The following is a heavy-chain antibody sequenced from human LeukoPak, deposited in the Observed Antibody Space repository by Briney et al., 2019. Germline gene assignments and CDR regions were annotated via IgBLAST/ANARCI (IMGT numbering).Heavy chain of an antibody. CDR1: GYTFTGYY. D-gene: IGHD2-15*01. CDR3: ATLGYCSGGSCYDY. V-gene: IGHV1-2*02. J-gene: IGHJ4*02. Sequence: ASVKVSCKASGYTFTGYYMHWVRQAPGQGLEWMGWINPNSGGTNYAQKFQGRVTMTRDTSISTAYMELSRLRSDDTAVYYCATLGYCSGGSCYDYWGQGTLVTVSS. CDR2: INPNSGGT.